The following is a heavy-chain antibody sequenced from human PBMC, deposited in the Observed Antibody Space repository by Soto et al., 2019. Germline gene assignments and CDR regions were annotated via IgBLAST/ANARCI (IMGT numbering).Heavy chain of an antibody. Sequence: PSETLSLTCTVSGGSVSSGSYYWSWIRHPPGKGLEWIGYIYYSGSTNYNPSLKSRVTISVDTSKNQFSLKLSSVTAADTAVYYCARVGFYYDSSGYHTPFDYWGQGTLVTVSS. D-gene: IGHD3-22*01. V-gene: IGHV4-61*01. CDR2: IYYSGST. J-gene: IGHJ4*02. CDR1: GGSVSSGSYY. CDR3: ARVGFYYDSSGYHTPFDY.